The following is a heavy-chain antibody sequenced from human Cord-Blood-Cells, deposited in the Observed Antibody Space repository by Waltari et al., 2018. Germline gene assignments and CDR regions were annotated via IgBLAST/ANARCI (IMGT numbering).Heavy chain of an antibody. Sequence: VHGGGSLRLSCAASGFTFSSYAMSWVRQAPGKGLEWVSAISGSGGRTYYADSVKGRFTISRDNSKNTLYLQMKSLRAEDTAVYYCAKDEIEGYCSSTSCYDAFDIWGQGTMVTVSS. D-gene: IGHD2-2*01. CDR2: ISGSGGRT. V-gene: IGHV3-23*01. J-gene: IGHJ3*02. CDR1: GFTFSSYA. CDR3: AKDEIEGYCSSTSCYDAFDI.